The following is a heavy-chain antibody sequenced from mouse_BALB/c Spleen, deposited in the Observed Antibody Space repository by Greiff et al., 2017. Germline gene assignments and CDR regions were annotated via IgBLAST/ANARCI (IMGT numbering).Heavy chain of an antibody. V-gene: IGHV2-6-7*01. CDR2: IWGDGST. CDR3: ARYSYVSIGYFDF. D-gene: IGHD1-1*01. Sequence: QVQLKQSGPGLVAPSQSLSITCTVSGFSLTGYGVNWVRQPPGKGLEWLGMIWGDGSTDYNSALKSRLSISKDNSKSQVFLKMNILQTDDTARYYFARYSYVSIGYFDFWGAGTTVTVSS. J-gene: IGHJ1*01. CDR1: GFSLTGYG.